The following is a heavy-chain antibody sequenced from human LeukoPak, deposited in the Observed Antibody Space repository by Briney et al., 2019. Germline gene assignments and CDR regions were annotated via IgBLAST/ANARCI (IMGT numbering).Heavy chain of an antibody. CDR1: GFTFSSYS. V-gene: IGHV3-21*01. CDR2: ISSASTYI. J-gene: IGHJ5*02. D-gene: IGHD2-2*01. Sequence: GGSLRLSCAASGFTFSSYSMNWVRQAPGKGLKWGSSISSASTYIYYADSVKGRFTISRDNAKNSLYLQMTSLRAEDTAMYYCARDFCSSSACSMFDPWGQGTLVTVSS. CDR3: ARDFCSSSACSMFDP.